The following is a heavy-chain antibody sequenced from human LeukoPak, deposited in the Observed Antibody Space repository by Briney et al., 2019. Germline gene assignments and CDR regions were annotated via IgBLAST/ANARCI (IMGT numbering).Heavy chain of an antibody. Sequence: PGGSLRLSCAASGFSFSSYGMHWVRQAPGKGLEWVSSISSTSRHKYYADSVKGRFTISRDNAKNSLFLQMNSLRAEDTAVYYCVRDMTTVTTCYLQYWGQGTLVTVSS. CDR2: ISSTSRHK. V-gene: IGHV3-21*01. CDR3: VRDMTTVTTCYLQY. J-gene: IGHJ1*01. D-gene: IGHD4-17*01. CDR1: GFSFSSYG.